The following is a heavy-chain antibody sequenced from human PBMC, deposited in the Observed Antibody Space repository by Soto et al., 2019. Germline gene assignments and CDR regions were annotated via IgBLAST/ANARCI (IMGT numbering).Heavy chain of an antibody. CDR2: IIPIFGTA. D-gene: IGHD1-26*01. CDR3: ARLRVYSGSYYYYGMDV. J-gene: IGHJ6*01. V-gene: IGHV1-69*01. CDR1: GGTFSSYA. Sequence: QVQLVQSGAEVKKPGSSVKVSCKASGGTFSSYAISWVRQAPGQGLEWMGGIIPIFGTANYAQKFQGRVTITAGESTSSAYMELSSLRSEDTAVYYCARLRVYSGSYYYYGMDVWGQGTTVTVSS.